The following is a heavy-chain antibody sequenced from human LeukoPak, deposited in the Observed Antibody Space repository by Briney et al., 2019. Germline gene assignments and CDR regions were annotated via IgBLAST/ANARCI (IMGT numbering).Heavy chain of an antibody. V-gene: IGHV3-48*03. CDR2: ISSSGSTI. CDR1: GFTFSNYA. Sequence: GGSLRLSCVASGFTFSNYAMSWVRQAPGKGLEWVSYISSSGSTIYYADSVKGRFTISRDNAKNSLYLQMNSLRAEDTAVYYCARFAKMASFDYWGQGTLVTVSS. D-gene: IGHD5-24*01. J-gene: IGHJ4*02. CDR3: ARFAKMASFDY.